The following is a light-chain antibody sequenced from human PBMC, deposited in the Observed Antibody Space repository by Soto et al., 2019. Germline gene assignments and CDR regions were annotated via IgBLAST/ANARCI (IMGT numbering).Light chain of an antibody. V-gene: IGKV1-17*01. J-gene: IGKJ1*01. Sequence: DIQMTQSPSSLSESVGDRVTITCRASQDISNDLDWYQQKPGKAPPRLIYDASSLQTGVPSRCRGSGSVTECTLTCSSLQPEDFATYYCLQHNNYPWTFGQGTKVYIK. CDR3: LQHNNYPWT. CDR1: QDISND. CDR2: DAS.